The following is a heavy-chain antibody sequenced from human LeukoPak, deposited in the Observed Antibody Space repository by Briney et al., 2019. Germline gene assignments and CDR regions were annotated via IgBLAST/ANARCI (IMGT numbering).Heavy chain of an antibody. CDR1: GFTFSGSA. D-gene: IGHD6-6*01. J-gene: IGHJ4*02. Sequence: GGSLKLSCAASGFTFSGSAMHWVRQASGKGLEWVGRIRSKANSYATAYAASVKGRFTISRDDSKNTAYLQMNSLKTEDTAVYYCTSPYSSSSGTVTIRVDYWGQGTLVTVSS. V-gene: IGHV3-73*01. CDR2: IRSKANSYAT. CDR3: TSPYSSSSGTVTIRVDY.